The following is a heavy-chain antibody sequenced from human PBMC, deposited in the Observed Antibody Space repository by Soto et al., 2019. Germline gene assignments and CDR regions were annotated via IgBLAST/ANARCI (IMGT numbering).Heavy chain of an antibody. CDR2: TYWRSKWYN. V-gene: IGHV6-1*01. J-gene: IGHJ4*02. D-gene: IGHD6-13*01. CDR3: ARVRGTAGKRYFDY. CDR1: GDSVSSNSAA. Sequence: SQTLSLTCAISGDSVSSNSAAWNWIRQSPSRGLEWLGRTYWRSKWYNEYALSVKGRITINPDTSKNQFSLKLDSVTPADTAVYYCARVRGTAGKRYFDYWGPGTLVTVSS.